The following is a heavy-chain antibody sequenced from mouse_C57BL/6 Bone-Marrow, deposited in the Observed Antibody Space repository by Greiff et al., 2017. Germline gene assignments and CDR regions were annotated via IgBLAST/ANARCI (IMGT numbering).Heavy chain of an antibody. CDR2: IDPENGDT. J-gene: IGHJ1*03. CDR1: GFNIKDDY. CDR3: TNGYYGGYWYFDV. V-gene: IGHV14-4*01. D-gene: IGHD2-3*01. Sequence: EVQGVESGAELVRPGASVKLSCTASGFNIKDDYMHWVKQRPEQGLEWIGWIDPENGDTEYASKFQGKATITADTSSNTAYLQLSSLTSEDTAVYYCTNGYYGGYWYFDVWGTGTTVTVSS.